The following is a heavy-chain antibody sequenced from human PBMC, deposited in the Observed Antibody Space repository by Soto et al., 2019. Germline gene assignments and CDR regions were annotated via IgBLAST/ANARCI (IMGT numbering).Heavy chain of an antibody. Sequence: QVQLVESEGGVVQPGRSLRLSCAASGFTFSSYAMHWVCQAPGKGLEWVAVISYDGSDKYYADSVKGRFTISRDNSKNTLNLQMNSLRADDTAVYYCAKALGELSPESYDYWGQGTLITVSS. CDR1: GFTFSSYA. V-gene: IGHV3-30*18. CDR2: ISYDGSDK. CDR3: AKALGELSPESYDY. D-gene: IGHD3-16*02. J-gene: IGHJ4*02.